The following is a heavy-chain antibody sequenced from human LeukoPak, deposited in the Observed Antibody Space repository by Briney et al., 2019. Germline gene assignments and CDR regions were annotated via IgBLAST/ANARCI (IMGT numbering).Heavy chain of an antibody. CDR1: GFTVSSNY. J-gene: IGHJ4*02. CDR2: IYSGGST. D-gene: IGHD2-2*01. Sequence: PGGSLRLSCAASGFTVSSNYMSWVRQAPGKGLEWVSVIYSGGSTYYADSVKGRFTIARDNAKNSLYLQMNSLRAEDTAVYYCARAGSCSSTSCPIKYYFDYWGQGTLVTVSS. CDR3: ARAGSCSSTSCPIKYYFDY. V-gene: IGHV3-53*01.